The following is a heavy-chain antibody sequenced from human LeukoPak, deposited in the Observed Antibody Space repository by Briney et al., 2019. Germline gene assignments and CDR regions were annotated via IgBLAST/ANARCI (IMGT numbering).Heavy chain of an antibody. CDR2: ISSSSSYI. J-gene: IGHJ6*02. CDR3: ARGLVRGVIIDPYYYYGMDV. D-gene: IGHD3-10*01. Sequence: GGSLRLSCAASGFTFSSYSMNWVRQAPGKGLEWVSSISSSSSYIYYADSVKGRFTISRDNAKNSLYLQMNSLRAEDTAVYYCARGLVRGVIIDPYYYYGMDVWGQGTTVTVSS. CDR1: GFTFSSYS. V-gene: IGHV3-21*01.